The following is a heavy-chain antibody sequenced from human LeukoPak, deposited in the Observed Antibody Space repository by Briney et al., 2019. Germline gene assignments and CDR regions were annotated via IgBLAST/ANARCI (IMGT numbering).Heavy chain of an antibody. CDR1: GYTFTSYA. Sequence: ASVKVSCKASGYTFTSYAMHWVRQAPGQRLEWIGWINAGNGNTKYSQKFQGRVTITRDTSAGTAYMELSSLRSEDTAVYYCARECSGGSCYYWFDPWGQGTLVTVSS. CDR2: INAGNGNT. D-gene: IGHD2-15*01. J-gene: IGHJ5*02. V-gene: IGHV1-3*01. CDR3: ARECSGGSCYYWFDP.